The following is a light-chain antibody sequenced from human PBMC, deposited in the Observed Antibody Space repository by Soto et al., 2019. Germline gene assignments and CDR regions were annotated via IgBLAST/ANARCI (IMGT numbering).Light chain of an antibody. V-gene: IGKV1-17*03. CDR2: VNS. CDR3: LQTNSYPYT. J-gene: IGKJ2*01. Sequence: DIQMTQSPSAMPESVGDKVTITVRRGRGISIFLAWFRQKAGKVPKRLFYVNSSLQSGVPSRFSGSGSGTEFTLTISSLQPEDFATYYCLQTNSYPYTFGQGTMLEIK. CDR1: RGISIF.